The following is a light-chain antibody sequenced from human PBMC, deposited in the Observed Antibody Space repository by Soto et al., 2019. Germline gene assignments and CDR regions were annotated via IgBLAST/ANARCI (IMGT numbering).Light chain of an antibody. J-gene: IGLJ3*02. CDR3: QSFDSSLSSSWV. Sequence: QSVLTQPPSVSGAPGQRVTISCAGSDSNIGAGFDVHWYQHLPGTAPKLLIYGNTNRPSDVPDRFSGSKSATSASLAITGLQTEDEALYYCQSFDSSLSSSWVFGGGTKVTVL. V-gene: IGLV1-40*01. CDR2: GNT. CDR1: DSNIGAGFD.